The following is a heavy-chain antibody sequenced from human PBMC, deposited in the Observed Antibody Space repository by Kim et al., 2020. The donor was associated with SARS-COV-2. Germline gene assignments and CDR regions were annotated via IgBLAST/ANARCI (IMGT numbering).Heavy chain of an antibody. Sequence: KGRFTITRDNSKNTLYLQMNSLRAEDTAVYYCETGSVGTYYYDSRHAFDIWGQGTMVTVSS. D-gene: IGHD3-22*01. V-gene: IGHV3-23*01. CDR3: ETGSVGTYYYDSRHAFDI. J-gene: IGHJ3*02.